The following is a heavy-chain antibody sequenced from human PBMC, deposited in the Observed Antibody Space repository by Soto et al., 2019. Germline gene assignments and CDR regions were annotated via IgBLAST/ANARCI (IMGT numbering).Heavy chain of an antibody. D-gene: IGHD3-10*01. CDR1: GFSFSSYG. V-gene: IGHV3-33*01. J-gene: IGHJ4*02. CDR2: IWYDGSNK. CDR3: GRDPSTKGYYYNH. Sequence: GGSLRLSCEVFGFSFSSYGFHWVRQAPGKGPQWVAVIWYDGSNKYYADSVKGRFTISRDNSKNTLYLQMSSLRAEDTAVYYCGRDPSTKGYYYNHGGQGTWATFSS.